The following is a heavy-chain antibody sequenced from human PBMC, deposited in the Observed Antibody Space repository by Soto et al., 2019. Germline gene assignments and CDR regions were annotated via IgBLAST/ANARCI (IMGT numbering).Heavy chain of an antibody. V-gene: IGHV3-21*01. J-gene: IGHJ4*02. CDR3: ARDYSGYDSTPLFDY. CDR2: ISSSSSYI. CDR1: GFTFSSYS. D-gene: IGHD5-12*01. Sequence: EVQLVESGGGLVKPGGSLRLSCAASGFTFSSYSMNWVRQAPGKGLEWVSSISSSSSYIYYADSVNGRFTISRDNAKNSLYLQMNSLRAEDTAVYYCARDYSGYDSTPLFDYWGQGTLVTVSS.